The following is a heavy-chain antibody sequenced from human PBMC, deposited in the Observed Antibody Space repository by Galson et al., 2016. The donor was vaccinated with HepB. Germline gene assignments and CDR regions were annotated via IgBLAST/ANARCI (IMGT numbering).Heavy chain of an antibody. D-gene: IGHD4-17*01. J-gene: IGHJ4*02. Sequence: SLRLSCAASGFTFSSYGMHWVRQAPGKGLEWVAATSFDGRNKYYADSVKGRFTISRDNSKNTLYLQMNSLRAEDTAVYYCAKTVRMTTVTGFDYWGQGTLVTVSS. V-gene: IGHV3-30-3*02. CDR2: TSFDGRNK. CDR3: AKTVRMTTVTGFDY. CDR1: GFTFSSYG.